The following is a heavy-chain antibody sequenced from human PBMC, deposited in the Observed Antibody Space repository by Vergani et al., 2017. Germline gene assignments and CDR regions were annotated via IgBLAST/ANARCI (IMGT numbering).Heavy chain of an antibody. D-gene: IGHD6-6*01. CDR3: ARRVAARPPEY. V-gene: IGHV4-4*02. CDR1: GASISSTNW. J-gene: IGHJ4*02. CDR2: IYHSGNT. Sequence: QVQLQESGPGLVKPSGTLSLTCAVSGASISSTNWWTWVRQPPGKGLEWIGEIYHSGNTNYHPSLKSRVTISLDKSKNQFSLKLTSITAADTAVYYCARRVAARPPEYWGQGTLVTVSA.